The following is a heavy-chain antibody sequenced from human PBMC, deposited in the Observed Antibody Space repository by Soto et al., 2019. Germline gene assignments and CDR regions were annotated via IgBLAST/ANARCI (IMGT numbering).Heavy chain of an antibody. CDR2: VSKSDYT. CDR1: GFTFTNYG. V-gene: IGHV3-21*01. Sequence: GGSLRLSCAVSGFTFTNYGFNWVRQAPGKGLEWVSSVSKSDYTYYSDSVKGRLTTSRDNAKNSVSLQMNNLRAGDTAVYYCTREDSIIIPAVADFWGQGTLVTVSS. D-gene: IGHD6-19*01. CDR3: TREDSIIIPAVADF. J-gene: IGHJ4*02.